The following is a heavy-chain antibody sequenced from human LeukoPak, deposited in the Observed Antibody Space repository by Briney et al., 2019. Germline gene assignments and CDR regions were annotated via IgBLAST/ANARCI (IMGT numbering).Heavy chain of an antibody. CDR2: IYPGDSDT. CDR3: AREIVVVPAAMSGFDP. D-gene: IGHD2-2*01. Sequence: GASLQISCQGSGSSCTSYWIGWGRQLPGKGVEGMGIIYPGDSDTRYSPSFQGQVTISADKSISTAYLQWSSLKASDTAMYYCAREIVVVPAAMSGFDPWGQGTLVTVSS. V-gene: IGHV5-51*01. J-gene: IGHJ5*02. CDR1: GSSCTSYW.